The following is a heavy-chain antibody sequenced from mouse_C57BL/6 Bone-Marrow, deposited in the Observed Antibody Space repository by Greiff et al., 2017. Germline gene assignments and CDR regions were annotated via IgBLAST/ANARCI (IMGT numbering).Heavy chain of an antibody. CDR3: AREEWLLFDY. J-gene: IGHJ2*01. V-gene: IGHV1-82*01. CDR1: GYAFSSSW. Sequence: QVQLQQSGPELVKPGASVKISCKASGYAFSSSWMNWVKQRPGKGLEWIGRIYPGDGDTNYNGKFKGKATLTADKSSSTAYMQLSSLTSEDSAVYFCAREEWLLFDYWGQGTTLTVSS. CDR2: IYPGDGDT. D-gene: IGHD2-3*01.